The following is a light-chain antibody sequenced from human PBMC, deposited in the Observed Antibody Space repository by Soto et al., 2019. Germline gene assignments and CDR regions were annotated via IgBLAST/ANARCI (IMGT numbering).Light chain of an antibody. CDR3: QQRSNWPGT. CDR1: QSVSRH. J-gene: IGKJ1*01. V-gene: IGKV3-11*01. CDR2: DAS. Sequence: EIVLTQSPATLSLSPGERATLSCRASQSVSRHLAWYQQKPGQAPRLLMYDASNRATGIPARFSGSGSGTDFPLTISSLEPEDFAVYYCQQRSNWPGTFGQGTKVEIK.